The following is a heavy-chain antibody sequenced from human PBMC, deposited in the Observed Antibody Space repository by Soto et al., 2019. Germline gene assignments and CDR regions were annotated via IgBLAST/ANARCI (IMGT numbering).Heavy chain of an antibody. Sequence: PGGSLRLSCAASGFTFSSYAMHWVRQAPGKGLEWVAVISYDGSEKYYVDSVKGRFTISRDNAKNSLYLQMNSLRAEDTAVYYCARDLAGDYGALDTWGQGTMVTVSS. D-gene: IGHD3-10*01. CDR1: GFTFSSYA. CDR2: ISYDGSEK. J-gene: IGHJ3*02. CDR3: ARDLAGDYGALDT. V-gene: IGHV3-30*04.